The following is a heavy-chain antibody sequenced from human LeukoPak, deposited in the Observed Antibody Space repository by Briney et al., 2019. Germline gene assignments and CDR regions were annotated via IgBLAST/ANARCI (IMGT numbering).Heavy chain of an antibody. CDR2: ISYDGSNK. V-gene: IGHV3-30*18. J-gene: IGHJ5*02. Sequence: GGSLRLSCAASGFTFSSYGMHWVRQAPGKGLEWVAVISYDGSNKYYADSVKGRFTISRDNSENTLYLQMNSLRAEDTAVYYCAKATGDWFDPWGQGTLVTVSS. CDR3: AKATGDWFDP. D-gene: IGHD2-8*02. CDR1: GFTFSSYG.